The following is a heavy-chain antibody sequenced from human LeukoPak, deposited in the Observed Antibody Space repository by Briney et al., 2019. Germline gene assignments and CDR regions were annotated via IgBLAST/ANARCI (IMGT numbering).Heavy chain of an antibody. CDR3: ARGRIDCSGGSCYSLSSTYGMDV. CDR2: IWYDGSNK. J-gene: IGHJ6*02. D-gene: IGHD2-15*01. Sequence: PGGSLRLSCAASGFTFSSYGMHWVRQAPGKGREWVSVIWYDGSNKYYADSVKGRFTISRDNSKNTLYLQMNSLRAEDTAVYYCARGRIDCSGGSCYSLSSTYGMDVWGQGTTVTVSS. V-gene: IGHV3-33*01. CDR1: GFTFSSYG.